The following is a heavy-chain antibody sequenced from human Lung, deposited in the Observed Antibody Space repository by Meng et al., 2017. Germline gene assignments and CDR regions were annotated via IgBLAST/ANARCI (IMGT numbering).Heavy chain of an antibody. V-gene: IGHV4-34*01. CDR2: INHSGST. J-gene: IGHJ4*02. CDR3: ARGPTTMAHDFDY. Sequence: QVQLQRWGAGLWKPSEPLSLTCVVSGGSFSDYYWSWIRQPPGKGLEWIGEINHSGSTNYNPSLESRATISVDTSQNNLSLKLSSVTAADSAVYYCARGPTTMAHDFDYWGQGTLVTVSS. D-gene: IGHD4-11*01. CDR1: GGSFSDYY.